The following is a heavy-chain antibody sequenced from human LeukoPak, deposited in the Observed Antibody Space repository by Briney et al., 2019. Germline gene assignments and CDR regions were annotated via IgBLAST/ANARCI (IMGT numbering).Heavy chain of an antibody. CDR3: ARHSGMTTVTAYLDC. J-gene: IGHJ4*02. CDR1: GGSISSSSYY. D-gene: IGHD4-17*01. CDR2: IYYSGDT. V-gene: IGHV4-39*01. Sequence: PSETLSLTCTVSGGSISSSSYYWGWIRQPPGKGLEWIGSIYYSGDTYYNPPLKSRVTISVDTSKNQFSLKLSSVTAADTAVYYCARHSGMTTVTAYLDCWGQGTLVTVSS.